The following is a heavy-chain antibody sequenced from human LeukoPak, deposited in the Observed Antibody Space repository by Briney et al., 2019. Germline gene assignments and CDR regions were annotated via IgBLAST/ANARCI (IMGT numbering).Heavy chain of an antibody. D-gene: IGHD3-16*01. CDR1: GGSISNYY. V-gene: IGHV4-4*07. CDR3: ARDQSGHGGHNIDAFDV. CDR2: MYASGST. Sequence: PSETLSLTCNVSGGSISNYYWNWIRQPAGKGLEWIGRMYASGSTRYNPSFEGRVTMSADTSKNQVSLKLTSVIAADTAVYFGARDQSGHGGHNIDAFDVWGQGTMVTVSS. J-gene: IGHJ3*01.